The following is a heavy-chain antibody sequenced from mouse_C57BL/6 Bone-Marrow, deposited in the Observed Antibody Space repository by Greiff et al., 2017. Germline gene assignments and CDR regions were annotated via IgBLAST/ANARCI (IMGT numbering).Heavy chain of an antibody. V-gene: IGHV1-9*01. CDR3: ARWLLRWDYWYFDV. CDR2: ILPGSGST. Sequence: QVQLQQSGAELMKPGASVKLSCKATGYTFTGYWIEWVKQRPGHGLEWIGEILPGSGSTNYNEKFKGKATFTADTSYNTAYMQLRSLTTEDYAIYYCARWLLRWDYWYFDVWGTGTTVTGSS. D-gene: IGHD2-3*01. CDR1: GYTFTGYW. J-gene: IGHJ1*03.